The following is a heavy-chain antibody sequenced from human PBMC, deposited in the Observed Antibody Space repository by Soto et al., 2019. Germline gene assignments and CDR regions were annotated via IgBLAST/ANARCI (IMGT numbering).Heavy chain of an antibody. D-gene: IGHD2-15*01. Sequence: PSETLSLTCTVSGGSISSGDYYWSWIRQPPGKGLEWIGEINHSGSTNYNPSLKSRVTISVDTSKNQFSLKLSSVTAADTAVYYCARGQAVAATLYYFDYWGQGTLVTVSS. CDR1: GGSISSGDYY. CDR2: INHSGST. CDR3: ARGQAVAATLYYFDY. J-gene: IGHJ4*02. V-gene: IGHV4-39*07.